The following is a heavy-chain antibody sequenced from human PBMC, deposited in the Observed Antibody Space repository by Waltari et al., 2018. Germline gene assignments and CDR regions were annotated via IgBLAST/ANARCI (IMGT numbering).Heavy chain of an antibody. V-gene: IGHV3-30-3*01. J-gene: IGHJ6*02. D-gene: IGHD6-13*01. CDR3: ARASSSWYFYYYGMDV. CDR1: GFTFSSYA. CDR2: ISYDGSNK. Sequence: QVQLVESGGGVVQPGRSLRLSCAASGFTFSSYAMHWVRQAPGKGLEGVAVISYDGSNKYYADSVKGRFTISRDNSKNTLYLQMNSLRAEDTAVYYCARASSSWYFYYYGMDVWGQGTTVTVSS.